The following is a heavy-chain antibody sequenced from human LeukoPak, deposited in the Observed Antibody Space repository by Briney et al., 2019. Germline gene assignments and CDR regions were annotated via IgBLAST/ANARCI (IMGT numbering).Heavy chain of an antibody. CDR2: ISGSGGST. J-gene: IGHJ4*02. D-gene: IGHD6-19*01. V-gene: IGHV3-23*01. CDR1: GGSISSGGYY. CDR3: ARALSSGWYYFDY. Sequence: LSLTCTVSGGSISSGGYYWSWIRQHLGKGLEWVSAISGSGGSTYYADSVKGRFTVSRDSSKNTLYLQMNSLRAEDTAVYYCARALSSGWYYFDYWGQGTLVTVSS.